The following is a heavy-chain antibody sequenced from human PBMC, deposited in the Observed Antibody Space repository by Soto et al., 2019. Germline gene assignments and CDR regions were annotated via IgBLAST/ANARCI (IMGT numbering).Heavy chain of an antibody. V-gene: IGHV4-39*01. CDR1: GGSISSSSYY. J-gene: IGHJ4*02. Sequence: SETLSLTCTVSGGSISSSSYYWGWIRQPPGKGLEWIGSIYYSGSTYYNPSLKSRVTISVDTSKNQFSLKLSSVTAADTAVYYCPRMGHYDSWSGRGYFDYWGQGTLVTV. CDR3: PRMGHYDSWSGRGYFDY. CDR2: IYYSGST. D-gene: IGHD3-3*01.